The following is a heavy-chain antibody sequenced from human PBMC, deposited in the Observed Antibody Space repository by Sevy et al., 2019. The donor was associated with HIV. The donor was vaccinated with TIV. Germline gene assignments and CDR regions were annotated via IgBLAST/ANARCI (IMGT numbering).Heavy chain of an antibody. D-gene: IGHD6-13*01. Sequence: ASVKVSCKASGYTFTGYYMHWVRQAPGQGLEWMGRINPNSGGTNYAQKFQGRVTMTRDTSISTAYMELSRLRSDDTAVYYCARVVAAGHDAFDIWGQGTIVTVSS. V-gene: IGHV1-2*06. CDR3: ARVVAAGHDAFDI. CDR1: GYTFTGYY. J-gene: IGHJ3*02. CDR2: INPNSGGT.